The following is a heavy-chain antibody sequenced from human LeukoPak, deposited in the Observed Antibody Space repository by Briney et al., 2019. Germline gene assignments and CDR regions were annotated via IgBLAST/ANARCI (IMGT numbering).Heavy chain of an antibody. D-gene: IGHD3-10*01. J-gene: IGHJ5*02. V-gene: IGHV1-69*13. Sequence: ASVKVSCKASGGTFSSYAISWVRQAPGQGLEWMGEIIPIFGTANYAQKFQGRVTITADESTSTAYMELSSLRSEDTAVYYCARELYYGSGSRHNWFDPWGQGTLVTVSS. CDR2: IIPIFGTA. CDR1: GGTFSSYA. CDR3: ARELYYGSGSRHNWFDP.